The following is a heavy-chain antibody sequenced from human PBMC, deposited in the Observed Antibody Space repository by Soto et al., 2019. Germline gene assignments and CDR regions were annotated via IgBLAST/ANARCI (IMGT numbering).Heavy chain of an antibody. J-gene: IGHJ6*03. CDR1: GFTFSSYG. CDR2: IWYDGSNK. D-gene: IGHD3-3*01. V-gene: IGHV3-33*01. CDR3: ARLENYMDV. Sequence: GGSLRLSCAASGFTFSSYGMHWVRQAPGKGLEWVAVIWYDGSNKYYADSVKGRFTISRHNSKNTLYLQMNSLRAEDTAVYYCARLENYMDVWGKGTTVTVSS.